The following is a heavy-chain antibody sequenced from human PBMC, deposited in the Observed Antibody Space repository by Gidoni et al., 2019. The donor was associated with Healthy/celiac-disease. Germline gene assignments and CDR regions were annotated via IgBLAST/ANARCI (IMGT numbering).Heavy chain of an antibody. Sequence: QVQLQESGPGLVKPSETLSLTSTVSGGHFRSYYWSWIRQPPGKGLEWIGYSYYSGSTNYNPSLKSRVTISVDTSKNQFSLKLSSVTAADTAVYYCARDRGYYDSSGYGWFDPWGQGTLVTVSS. D-gene: IGHD3-22*01. CDR1: GGHFRSYY. CDR3: ARDRGYYDSSGYGWFDP. CDR2: SYYSGST. V-gene: IGHV4-59*01. J-gene: IGHJ5*02.